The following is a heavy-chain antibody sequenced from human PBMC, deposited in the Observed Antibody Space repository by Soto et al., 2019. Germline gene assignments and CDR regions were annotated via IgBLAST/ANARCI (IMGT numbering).Heavy chain of an antibody. J-gene: IGHJ2*01. D-gene: IGHD3-9*01. CDR3: ARESHDILAGPPWVWYFDL. Sequence: QVQLQQWGAGPLRPLETLSLTCGVSGASFSGYYWAWIRQSPGKGLEWIGEINDRGSINYNPSLKSRVSISVETTKNHYSRNLRSVTAADTAVYYCARESHDILAGPPWVWYFDLWGRGTLVTVSS. CDR1: GASFSGYY. V-gene: IGHV4-34*01. CDR2: INDRGSI.